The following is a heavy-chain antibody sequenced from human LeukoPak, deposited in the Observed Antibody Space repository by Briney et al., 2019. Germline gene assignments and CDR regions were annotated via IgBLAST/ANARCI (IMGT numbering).Heavy chain of an antibody. J-gene: IGHJ3*02. CDR3: ARVAPVKDAFDI. CDR1: GGSISSGDYY. Sequence: PSETLSLTCTVSGGSISSGDYYWSWIRQPPGKGLEWLEYIYYSGSTYYHPYLKRRVTISVDTSKNQFSLKLSSVTAADTTVYYCARVAPVKDAFDIWGQGTMVTVSS. CDR2: IYYSGST. V-gene: IGHV4-30-4*08.